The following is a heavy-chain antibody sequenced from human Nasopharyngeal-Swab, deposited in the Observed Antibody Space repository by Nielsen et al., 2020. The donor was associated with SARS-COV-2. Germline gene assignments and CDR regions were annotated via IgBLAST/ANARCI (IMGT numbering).Heavy chain of an antibody. D-gene: IGHD4-17*01. V-gene: IGHV4-39*07. CDR1: GGSISSGGYY. CDR3: ARFRYGVHDY. CDR2: INHSGST. Sequence: GSLRLSCTVSGGSISSGGYYWSWIRQPPGKGLEWIGEINHSGSTNYNPSLKSRVTISVDTSKNQFSLKLSSVTAADTAVYYCARFRYGVHDYWGQGTLVTVSS. J-gene: IGHJ4*02.